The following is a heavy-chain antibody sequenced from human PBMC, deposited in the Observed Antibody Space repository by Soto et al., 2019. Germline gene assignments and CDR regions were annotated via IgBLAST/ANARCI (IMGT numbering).Heavy chain of an antibody. CDR2: IYYSGST. CDR1: GGSISSYS. J-gene: IGHJ3*02. D-gene: IGHD3-10*01. V-gene: IGHV4-59*01. Sequence: PSETLSLTCTVSGGSISSYSWSWIRQPPGKGLEWIGYIYYSGSTNYNPSLKSRVTISVDTSKNQFSLKLSSVTAADTAVYYCARDRFTRRGLWFGELWDAFDIWGQGTMVTVSS. CDR3: ARDRFTRRGLWFGELWDAFDI.